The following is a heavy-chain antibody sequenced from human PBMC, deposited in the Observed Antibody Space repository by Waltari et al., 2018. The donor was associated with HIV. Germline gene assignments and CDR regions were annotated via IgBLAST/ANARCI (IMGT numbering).Heavy chain of an antibody. CDR3: ARDRIAVTGSYYYGMDV. V-gene: IGHV1-2*02. CDR1: GSTFTGYY. CDR2: INPKSDGT. D-gene: IGHD6-19*01. J-gene: IGHJ6*02. Sequence: QVQLVKSGAEVKKPGASVNVSCKASGSTFTGYYMHWVRQAPGQGLEWMGWINPKSDGTNYAQKFQGRVTMTRDTSTSTAYMELSRLRSDDTALYYCARDRIAVTGSYYYGMDVWGQGTTVTVSS.